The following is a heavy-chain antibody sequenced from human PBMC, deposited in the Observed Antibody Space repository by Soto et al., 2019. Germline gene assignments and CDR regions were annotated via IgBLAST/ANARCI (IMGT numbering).Heavy chain of an antibody. CDR3: TTVGIVATTRYYYYGMDV. D-gene: IGHD5-12*01. CDR1: GFTFSNAW. Sequence: PGGSLRLSCAASGFTFSNAWMNWVRQAPGKGLEWVGRIKSKTDGGTTDYAAPVKGRFTISRDDSKSTLYLQMNSLKTEDTAVYYCTTVGIVATTRYYYYGMDVWGQGTTVTVSS. CDR2: IKSKTDGGTT. J-gene: IGHJ6*02. V-gene: IGHV3-15*07.